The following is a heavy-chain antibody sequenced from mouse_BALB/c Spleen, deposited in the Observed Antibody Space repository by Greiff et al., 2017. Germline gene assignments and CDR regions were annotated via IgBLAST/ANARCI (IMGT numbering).Heavy chain of an antibody. CDR2: ISSGSSTI. J-gene: IGHJ2*01. CDR3: ARWDY. Sequence: EVQVVESGGGLVQPGGSRKLSCAASGFTFSSFGMHWVRQAPEKGLEWVAYISSGSSTIYYADTVKGRFTISRDNPKNTLFLQMTSLRSEDTAMYYCARWDYWGQGTTLTVSS. CDR1: GFTFSSFG. V-gene: IGHV5-17*02.